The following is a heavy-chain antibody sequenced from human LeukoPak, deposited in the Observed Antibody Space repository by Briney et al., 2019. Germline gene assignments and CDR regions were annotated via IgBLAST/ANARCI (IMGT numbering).Heavy chain of an antibody. D-gene: IGHD5-18*01. CDR1: GDSVSSNSAA. Sequence: SQTLSLTCAISGDSVSSNSAAWNWIRQSPSRGLEWLGRTYYRSKWYNDCAVSVKSRITINPDTSKNQFSLQLNSVTPEDTAVYYCAVQLWLHGYFDYWGQGTLVTVSS. V-gene: IGHV6-1*01. CDR2: TYYRSKWYN. J-gene: IGHJ4*02. CDR3: AVQLWLHGYFDY.